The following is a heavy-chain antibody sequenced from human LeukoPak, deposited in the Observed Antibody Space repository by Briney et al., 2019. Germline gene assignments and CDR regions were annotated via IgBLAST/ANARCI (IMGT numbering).Heavy chain of an antibody. J-gene: IGHJ4*02. V-gene: IGHV1-2*02. CDR3: ARVRDGYPTFDY. CDR1: GYTFTDYY. CDR2: INPNSGGT. Sequence: ASVKVSCKASGYTFTDYYIFWVRHAPGQGLEWMGWINPNSGGTNYAQKFQGRVTMTRDTSNSTAYMELSRLRSADTAVYYCARVRDGYPTFDYWGQGALVTVSS. D-gene: IGHD5-24*01.